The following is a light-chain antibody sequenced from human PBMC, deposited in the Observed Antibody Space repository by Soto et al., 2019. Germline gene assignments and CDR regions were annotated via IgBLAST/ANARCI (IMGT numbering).Light chain of an antibody. CDR2: GNS. CDR3: QSYDSSLGYV. Sequence: QSALTQPPSVSGAQGQRVTISCTGSSSNIGAGYDVHWYQQLPGTAPKLLIYGNSNRPSGVPDRFSGSKSGTSASLAITGLQAEDEADYYCQSYDSSLGYVFGTGTKVTVL. V-gene: IGLV1-40*01. J-gene: IGLJ1*01. CDR1: SSNIGAGYD.